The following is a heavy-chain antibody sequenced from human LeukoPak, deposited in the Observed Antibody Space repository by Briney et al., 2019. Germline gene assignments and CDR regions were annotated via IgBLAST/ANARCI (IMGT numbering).Heavy chain of an antibody. CDR2: ISAYNGNT. V-gene: IGHV1-18*01. CDR1: GYTFTSYG. J-gene: IGHJ5*02. Sequence: GASVKVSCKASGYTFTSYGISWVRQAPGQGLEWMGWISAYNGNTNYAQKLQGRVTMTTDTSTSTAYMELRSLRSDDTAVYYCASDKYLARSYYFRGIAAAGSWFDPWGQGTLVTVSS. CDR3: ASDKYLARSYYFRGIAAAGSWFDP. D-gene: IGHD6-13*01.